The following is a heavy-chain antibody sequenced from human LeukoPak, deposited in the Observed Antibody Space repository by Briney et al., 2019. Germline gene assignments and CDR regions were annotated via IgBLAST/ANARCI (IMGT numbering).Heavy chain of an antibody. J-gene: IGHJ4*02. V-gene: IGHV3-23*01. Sequence: GSLRLSCAASGFTFSSYWMHWVRQAPGKGLEWVSSITSSGAATYYADSVKGRFTISRDNSDNTLYLQMNSLRAEDTAVYYCAKDRPNYYGSNGHYYKLNGDCWGQGTLVTVSS. CDR2: ITSSGAAT. CDR3: AKDRPNYYGSNGHYYKLNGDC. CDR1: GFTFSSYW. D-gene: IGHD3-22*01.